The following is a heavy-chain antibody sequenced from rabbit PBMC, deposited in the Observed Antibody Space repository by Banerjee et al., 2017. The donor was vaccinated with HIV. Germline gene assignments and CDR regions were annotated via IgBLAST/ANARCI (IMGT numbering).Heavy chain of an antibody. V-gene: IGHV1S7*01. CDR2: IYAASGSA. Sequence: QLKETGGGLVQPGGSLTLSCKASGFDFSRYFLSWVRQAPGKGLEWIGIIYAASGSAYYASWVHGRFTISSDNAQNTVDLQMNSLAAADTATYFCARDLPGPIYAFDLWGPGTLVTVS. CDR3: ARDLPGPIYAFDL. J-gene: IGHJ4*01. D-gene: IGHD3-1*01. CDR1: GFDFSRYF.